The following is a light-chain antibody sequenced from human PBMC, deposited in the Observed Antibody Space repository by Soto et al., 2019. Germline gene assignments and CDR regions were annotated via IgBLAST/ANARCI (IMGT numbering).Light chain of an antibody. J-gene: IGKJ3*01. Sequence: EIVLTQSPGTLSLSPGERATLSCRAGQSVTSTYLAWYQQKPGQPPRLLIYGASNRATGIPDRFSGSGSGTDFTLTISRLEPEDFTVYYCQQYHSLPTTFGPGTKVDI. CDR3: QQYHSLPTT. CDR1: QSVTSTY. V-gene: IGKV3-20*01. CDR2: GAS.